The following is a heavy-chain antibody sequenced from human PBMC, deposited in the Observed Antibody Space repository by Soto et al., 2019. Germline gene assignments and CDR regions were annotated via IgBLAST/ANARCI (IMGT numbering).Heavy chain of an antibody. CDR1: GGTFSSYA. V-gene: IGHV1-69*13. CDR3: ARERRRGGYTSDY. J-gene: IGHJ4*02. CDR2: IIPIFGTA. D-gene: IGHD5-12*01. Sequence: GASVKVSCKASGGTFSSYAISWVRQAPGQGLEWMGGIIPIFGTANYAQKFQGRVTITADESTSTAYMELSSLRSEDTAVYYCARERRRGGYTSDYRGEGTLVTVFS.